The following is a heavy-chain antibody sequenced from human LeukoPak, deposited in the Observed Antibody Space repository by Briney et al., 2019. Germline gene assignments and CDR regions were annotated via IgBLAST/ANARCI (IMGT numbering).Heavy chain of an antibody. D-gene: IGHD6-19*01. J-gene: IGHJ4*02. Sequence: GASVKVSCKTTGYTFTDYYMHWVRQAPGQGLEWMGWINPNTGGTNYAQKFQGRVTMTRDTSISTAYMELSRLRSDDTAVYYCARVPGIAVAGDDYWGQGTLVTVSS. V-gene: IGHV1-2*02. CDR2: INPNTGGT. CDR1: GYTFTDYY. CDR3: ARVPGIAVAGDDY.